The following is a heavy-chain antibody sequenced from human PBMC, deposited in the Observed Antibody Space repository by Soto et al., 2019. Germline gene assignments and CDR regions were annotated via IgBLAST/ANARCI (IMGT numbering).Heavy chain of an antibody. CDR3: VKGRGANCRDPTCYMFDS. CDR1: GFTFSSYG. J-gene: IGHJ4*02. V-gene: IGHV3-30*18. D-gene: IGHD2-2*01. Sequence: VQLAESGGGVVQPGRSLRLSCVASGFTFSSYGMTWVRQAPGKGLEWVAVISNDGSYDFYADSVKGRFTISRDNSKNTLILQMNSLKPDDTALYFCVKGRGANCRDPTCYMFDSWGQGERVTVS. CDR2: ISNDGSYD.